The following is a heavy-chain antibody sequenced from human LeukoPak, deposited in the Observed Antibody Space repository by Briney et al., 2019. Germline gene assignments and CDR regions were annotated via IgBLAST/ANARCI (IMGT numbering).Heavy chain of an antibody. Sequence: GGSLRLSCAASGFTFSSYGMHWVRQAPGKGLEWVAFIRYDGSNKYYADSVKGRFTISRDNSKNTLYLQMNSLRAEDTAVYYCTTDLGDYGDYLRCWGQGTLVTVSS. CDR2: IRYDGSNK. D-gene: IGHD4-17*01. CDR1: GFTFSSYG. CDR3: TTDLGDYGDYLRC. J-gene: IGHJ4*02. V-gene: IGHV3-30*02.